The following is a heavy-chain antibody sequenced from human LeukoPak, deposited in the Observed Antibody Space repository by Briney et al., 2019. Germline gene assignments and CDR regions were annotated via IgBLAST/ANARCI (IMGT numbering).Heavy chain of an antibody. D-gene: IGHD2-2*01. Sequence: SETLSLTGTVSGGSITDHYWTWIRQPPGKALEWIGYVFHTGSATYNPSLKSRVTISVDMSKSQFSLKLTSVTAADTAFYYCARDRGGGSGYAFNSWGQGTLVTVSS. J-gene: IGHJ5*02. CDR2: VFHTGSA. CDR1: GGSITDHY. CDR3: ARDRGGGSGYAFNS. V-gene: IGHV4-59*11.